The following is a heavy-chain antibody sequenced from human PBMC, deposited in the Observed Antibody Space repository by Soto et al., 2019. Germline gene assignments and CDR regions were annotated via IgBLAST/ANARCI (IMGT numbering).Heavy chain of an antibody. CDR1: GFTFRSYA. D-gene: IGHD1-26*01. CDR2: ITYDGANG. CDR3: ARAFSGSYPNFDY. V-gene: IGHV3-30*09. Sequence: GGSLRLSCLASGFTFRSYAMHWVRQAPGKGLEWVAVITYDGANGYYADSVRGRFAISRDNSKSTLFLQMNSLGPEDTAVYYCARAFSGSYPNFDYWGQGTLVTVSS. J-gene: IGHJ4*02.